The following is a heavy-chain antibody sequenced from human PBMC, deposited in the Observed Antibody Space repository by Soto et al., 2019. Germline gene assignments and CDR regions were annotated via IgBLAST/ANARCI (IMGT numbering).Heavy chain of an antibody. CDR3: ARGIPSCRGDCYDY. V-gene: IGHV3-11*06. Sequence: GGSLRLSCAASGFIFSDYYMNWIRQAPGKGLEWVPYFSSIGAYTNYADSVKGRFTISRDDAKNSLYLQMNTLRAEDTAVYFCARGIPSCRGDCYDYWGQGTLVTVSS. CDR2: FSSIGAYT. D-gene: IGHD2-21*01. CDR1: GFIFSDYY. J-gene: IGHJ4*02.